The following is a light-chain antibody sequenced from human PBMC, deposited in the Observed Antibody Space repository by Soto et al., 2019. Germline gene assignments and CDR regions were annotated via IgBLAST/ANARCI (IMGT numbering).Light chain of an antibody. Sequence: DIQMTQSPSSLSASVGDRVTITCRASQSSSSYLNWYQQKPGKAPKLLIYGASSLQSGVPSRFSGSGSGTDFPLTISSLQPEDFATYYWQQSYSTPFTFGPGTKVDIK. CDR3: QQSYSTPFT. V-gene: IGKV1-39*01. J-gene: IGKJ3*01. CDR1: QSSSSY. CDR2: GAS.